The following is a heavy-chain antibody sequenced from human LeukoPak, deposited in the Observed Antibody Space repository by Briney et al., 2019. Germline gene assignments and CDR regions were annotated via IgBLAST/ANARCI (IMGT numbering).Heavy chain of an antibody. CDR2: ISAYNGNT. J-gene: IGHJ4*02. Sequence: ASVKVSCKASGYIFTSYGISWVRQAPGQGLEWMGWISAYNGNTNYAQKLQGRVTMTTDTSTSTAYMELRSLRSDDTAVYYCVITYYYDSSGSYYFDYWGQGTLVTVSS. CDR1: GYIFTSYG. V-gene: IGHV1-18*01. D-gene: IGHD3-22*01. CDR3: VITYYYDSSGSYYFDY.